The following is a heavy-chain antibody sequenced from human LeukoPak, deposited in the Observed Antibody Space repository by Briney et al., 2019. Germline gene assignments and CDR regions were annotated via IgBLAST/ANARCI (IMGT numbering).Heavy chain of an antibody. Sequence: SETLSLTCTVSGGSISSYYWSWIRQPPGKGREWIGYIYYSGSTNYNPSLKSRVTISVDTSKNQFSLTLSSVPAADTAVYYCARGDIVVVPAAMEGWFDPWGQGTLVTVSS. V-gene: IGHV4-59*01. CDR1: GGSISSYY. CDR3: ARGDIVVVPAAMEGWFDP. J-gene: IGHJ5*02. D-gene: IGHD2-2*01. CDR2: IYYSGST.